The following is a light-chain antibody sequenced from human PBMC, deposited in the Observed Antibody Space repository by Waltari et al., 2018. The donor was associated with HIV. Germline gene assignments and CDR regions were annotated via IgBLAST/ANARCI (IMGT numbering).Light chain of an antibody. CDR3: QAWDSSTVV. J-gene: IGLJ2*01. CDR1: KFGDKY. Sequence: SYELTQPPSVSVSPGQTASTTSPGAKFGDKYACWYQQKPGQSPVLVIYQDSKRPSGIPERFSGSNSGNTATLTISGTQAMDEADYYCQAWDSSTVVFGGGTKLTVL. V-gene: IGLV3-1*01. CDR2: QDS.